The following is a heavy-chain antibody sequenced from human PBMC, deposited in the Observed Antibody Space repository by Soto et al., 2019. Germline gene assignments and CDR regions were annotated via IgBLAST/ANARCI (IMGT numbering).Heavy chain of an antibody. CDR2: IKSKTDGGTT. V-gene: IGHV3-15*07. D-gene: IGHD2-21*01. CDR1: GFTFSNAW. CDR3: IVRYPYYFDY. J-gene: IGHJ4*02. Sequence: EVQLVESGGGLVKPGGSLRLSCAASGFTFSNAWMNWVRQAPGKGLEWVGRIKSKTDGGTTDYAAPVKGRFTISRDDSKNPLYLQMNSLKTEDTAVYYRIVRYPYYFDYWGQGTLVTVSS.